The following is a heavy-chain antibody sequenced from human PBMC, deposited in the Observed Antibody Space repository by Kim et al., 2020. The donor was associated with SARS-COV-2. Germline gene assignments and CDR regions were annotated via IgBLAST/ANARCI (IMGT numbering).Heavy chain of an antibody. Sequence: SETLSLTCTVSGGSISSSSYYWGWIRQPPGKGLEWIGSIYYSGSTYYNPSLKSRVTISVDTSKNQFSLKLSSVTAADTAVYYCARHSRTTRPVGAANLFDYWGQGTLVTVSS. V-gene: IGHV4-39*01. CDR2: IYYSGST. CDR3: ARHSRTTRPVGAANLFDY. CDR1: GGSISSSSYY. J-gene: IGHJ4*02. D-gene: IGHD2-15*01.